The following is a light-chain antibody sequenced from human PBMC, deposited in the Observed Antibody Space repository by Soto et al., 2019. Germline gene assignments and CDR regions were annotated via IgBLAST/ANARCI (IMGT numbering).Light chain of an antibody. Sequence: QSVLTQSSSASASLGSSVKLTCTLRSGHSSYIIAWHQQQAGKAPRYLMKVEGSGSYNKGSGVPDRFSGSSSGADRYLTISNLHFEDEADYYCETWDSNTRVFGGGTKLTVL. CDR1: SGHSSYI. J-gene: IGLJ3*02. V-gene: IGLV4-60*02. CDR3: ETWDSNTRV. CDR2: VEGSGSY.